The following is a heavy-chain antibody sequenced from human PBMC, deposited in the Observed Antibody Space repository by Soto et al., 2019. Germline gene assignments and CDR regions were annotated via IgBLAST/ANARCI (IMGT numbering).Heavy chain of an antibody. CDR3: ASQGIGDIAARPSWFDS. V-gene: IGHV4-59*08. CDR2: IYYSGNA. CDR1: RGSISNYY. D-gene: IGHD6-6*01. Sequence: PSETLSLTCTVSRGSISNYYWSWIRQPPGKGLEWIAYIYYSGNANYNPSLKSRVTISVDTSKNQFSLKLSSVTAADTAVYYCASQGIGDIAARPSWFDSRGQGTLVTVSS. J-gene: IGHJ5*01.